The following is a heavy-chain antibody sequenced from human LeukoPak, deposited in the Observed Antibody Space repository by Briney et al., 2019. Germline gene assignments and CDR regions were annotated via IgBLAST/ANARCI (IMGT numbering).Heavy chain of an antibody. CDR1: GFTVSSNY. D-gene: IGHD5-12*01. CDR2: IYSGGST. CDR3: ARAPRYSGYDYEYYFDY. Sequence: GGSLRLSCAASGFTVSSNYMSWVRQAPGKGLEWVSVIYSGGSTYYADSVKGRFTISRDNSKNTLYLQMNSLRAEDTAVYYCARAPRYSGYDYEYYFDYWGQGTLVTVPS. J-gene: IGHJ4*02. V-gene: IGHV3-53*01.